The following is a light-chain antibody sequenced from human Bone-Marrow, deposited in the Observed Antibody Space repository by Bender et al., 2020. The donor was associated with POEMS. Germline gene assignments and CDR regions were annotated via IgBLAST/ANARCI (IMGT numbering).Light chain of an antibody. J-gene: IGLJ1*01. V-gene: IGLV2-11*01. Sequence: QSALTQPPSASGSAGQSVTISCTGTSSDVGDYNYVSWYQQHPGKAPNLMIYDVNTRPSGVPDRFSGSKSGNTASLTISGLQAEDEADYYCCSYAGSYSLVFGTGTKVTVL. CDR2: DVN. CDR1: SSDVGDYNY. CDR3: CSYAGSYSLV.